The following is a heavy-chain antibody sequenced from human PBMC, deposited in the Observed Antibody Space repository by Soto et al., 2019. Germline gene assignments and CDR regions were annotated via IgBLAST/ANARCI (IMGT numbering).Heavy chain of an antibody. Sequence: VASVKVSCKASGGTFSSYAISWVRQAPGQGLEWMGGIIPIFGTANYAQKFQGRVTITADESTSTAYMELSSLRSEDTAVYYCARLPSSSWPYNWFDPWGQGTLVTVSS. CDR3: ARLPSSSWPYNWFDP. D-gene: IGHD6-13*01. J-gene: IGHJ5*02. CDR2: IIPIFGTA. V-gene: IGHV1-69*13. CDR1: GGTFSSYA.